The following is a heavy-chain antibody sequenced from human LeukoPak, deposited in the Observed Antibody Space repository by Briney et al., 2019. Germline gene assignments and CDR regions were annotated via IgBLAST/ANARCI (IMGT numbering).Heavy chain of an antibody. CDR2: INHSGST. J-gene: IGHJ4*02. CDR1: GGSFSGYY. D-gene: IGHD5-12*01. CDR3: ARGGGRYSGYDSTLFDY. V-gene: IGHV4-34*01. Sequence: SETLSLTCAVYGGSFSGYYWSWIRQPPGKGLEWIGEINHSGSTNYNPSLKSRVTISVDTSTNHFSLRLSSVTAADTAVYYCARGGGRYSGYDSTLFDYWGQGTLVTVSS.